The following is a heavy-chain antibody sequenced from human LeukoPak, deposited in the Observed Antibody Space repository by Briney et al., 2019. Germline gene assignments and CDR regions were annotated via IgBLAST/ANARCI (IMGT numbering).Heavy chain of an antibody. D-gene: IGHD4-23*01. CDR3: ARAVGPFDY. J-gene: IGHJ4*02. Sequence: GGSLRLSCAASGFTFSIYGMHWVRQAPGKGLEWVSVIWSDGSNKYYADSVKGRFTISRDNLRNTLYLQMNSLRVEDTAVYYCARAVGPFDYWGQGTLVTVSS. CDR2: IWSDGSNK. CDR1: GFTFSIYG. V-gene: IGHV3-33*01.